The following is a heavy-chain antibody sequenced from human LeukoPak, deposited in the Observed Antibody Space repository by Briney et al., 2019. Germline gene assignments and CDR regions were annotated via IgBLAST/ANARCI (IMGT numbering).Heavy chain of an antibody. V-gene: IGHV4-34*01. CDR1: GGSISSYH. CDR2: INHSGNT. CDR3: ARGLGVVVRDGFDI. D-gene: IGHD3-22*01. Sequence: PSETLSLTCTVSGGSISSYHWIWIRQPPGKGLEWIGEINHSGNTNYNPSLKSRVTISVDTSKNQVSLKVTSVTAADTAVYYCARGLGVVVRDGFDIWGQGTTVTVSS. J-gene: IGHJ3*02.